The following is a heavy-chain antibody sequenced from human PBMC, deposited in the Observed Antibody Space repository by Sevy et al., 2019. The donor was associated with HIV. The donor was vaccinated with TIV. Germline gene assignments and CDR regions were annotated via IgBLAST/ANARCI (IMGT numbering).Heavy chain of an antibody. V-gene: IGHV4-61*02. J-gene: IGHJ6*02. Sequence: SETLSLTCTVSGGSISSGSYYWSWIRQPAGKGLEWIGRIYTSGSTNYNPSLKSRVTMSVDTSKNQFSLKLSSVTAADTAVYYCARDAYGSGKYYYYGMDVWGQGTTVTVSS. CDR3: ARDAYGSGKYYYYGMDV. CDR2: IYTSGST. CDR1: GGSISSGSYY. D-gene: IGHD3-10*01.